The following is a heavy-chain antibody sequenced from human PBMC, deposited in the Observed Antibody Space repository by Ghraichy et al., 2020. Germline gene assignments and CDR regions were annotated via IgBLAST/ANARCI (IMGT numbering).Heavy chain of an antibody. CDR2: INANSGGT. CDR3: ARDQYCGGGSCYSGWFDP. D-gene: IGHD2-15*01. CDR1: GYTFSGYY. V-gene: IGHV1-2*02. J-gene: IGHJ5*02. Sequence: ASVKVSCKASGYTFSGYYMHWVRQAPGQGLEWMGWINANSGGTNYAQKFQGRVTMTRDTSISTAYMELSSLRSDDTAVYYCARDQYCGGGSCYSGWFDPWGQGTLVTVSS.